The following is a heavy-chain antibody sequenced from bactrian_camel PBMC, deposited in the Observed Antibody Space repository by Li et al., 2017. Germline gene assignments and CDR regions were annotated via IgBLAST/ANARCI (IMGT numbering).Heavy chain of an antibody. D-gene: IGHD5*01. Sequence: QLVESGGGSVQAGGSTSLFCRASGYTYSSYCMGWFRQAPGKGREAVATIDSDGRTTYADSAKGRFTISKDNAKNTLFLEMKNLKPEDTAMYYCAADPNRGWGDFKIGNNWRYWGQGTQVTVS. CDR2: IDSDGRT. J-gene: IGHJ4*01. V-gene: IGHV3S53*01. CDR1: GYTYSSYC. CDR3: AADPNRGWGDFKIGNNWRY.